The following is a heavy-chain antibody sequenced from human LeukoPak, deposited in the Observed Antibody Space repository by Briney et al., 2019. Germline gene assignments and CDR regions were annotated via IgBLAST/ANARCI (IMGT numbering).Heavy chain of an antibody. CDR1: GYSFTSYW. D-gene: IGHD5-18*01. J-gene: IGHJ4*02. CDR2: IYPGDSDT. CDR3: ARLSLDTAMPYYFDY. Sequence: GESLKISCKGSGYSFTSYWIGWVRQMPGKGLEWMGIIYPGDSDTRYSPSFQGQVTISADKSISTAYLQWSSLKASDTAMYYCARLSLDTAMPYYFDYWGQGTLVTVSS. V-gene: IGHV5-51*01.